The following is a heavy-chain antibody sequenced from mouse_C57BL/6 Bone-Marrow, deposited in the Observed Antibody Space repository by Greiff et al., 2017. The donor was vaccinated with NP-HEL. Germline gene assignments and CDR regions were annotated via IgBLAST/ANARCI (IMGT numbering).Heavy chain of an antibody. CDR1: GFTFSSYT. CDR2: ISGGGGNT. CDR3: ARPGYAWFAY. D-gene: IGHD2-2*01. J-gene: IGHJ3*01. V-gene: IGHV5-9*01. Sequence: EVKVVESGGGLVKPGGSLKLSCAASGFTFSSYTMSWVRQTPEKRLEWVATISGGGGNTYYPDSVKGRFTISRDNAKNTLYLQMSSLRSEDTALYYCARPGYAWFAYWGQGTLVTVSA.